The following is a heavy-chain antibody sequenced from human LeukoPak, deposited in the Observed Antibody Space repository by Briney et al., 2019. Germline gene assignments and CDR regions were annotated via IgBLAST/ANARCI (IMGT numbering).Heavy chain of an antibody. CDR2: ITSSSSYM. CDR1: GFTFNTYN. V-gene: IGHV3-21*01. CDR3: AELGITMIGGV. D-gene: IGHD3-10*02. Sequence: PGGSLRLSCVASGFTFNTYNMNWVRQAPGKGPEWVSSITSSSSYMYYADSVKGRFTISRDNAKSSLYLQMNSLRAEDTAVYYCAELGITMIGGVWGKGTTVTISS. J-gene: IGHJ6*04.